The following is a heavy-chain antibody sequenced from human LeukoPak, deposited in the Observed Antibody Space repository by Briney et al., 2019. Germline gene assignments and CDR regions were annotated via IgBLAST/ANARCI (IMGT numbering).Heavy chain of an antibody. CDR3: ARGGSSWSYAMDV. CDR2: IYESGST. J-gene: IGHJ6*02. V-gene: IGHV4-59*11. D-gene: IGHD6-13*01. Sequence: SETLSLTCTVSGGSINSHYWSWIRQTPGKGLEWIGCIYESGSTYHNPSLKSRVTISVDMSKNQFSLKVSPVTAADTAVYYCARGGSSWSYAMDVWGQGTTVTVSS. CDR1: GGSINSHY.